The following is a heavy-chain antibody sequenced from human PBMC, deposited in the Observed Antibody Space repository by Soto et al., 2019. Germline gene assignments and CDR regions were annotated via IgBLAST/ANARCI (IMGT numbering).Heavy chain of an antibody. Sequence: GGSLRLSCAASGFTFSSYSMNWVRQAPGKGLEWVSYISSSSSTIYYADSVKGRFTISRDNAKNSLYLQMNSLGAEDTAVYYCAISLLYYYGSGISDYWGQGTLVTVSS. V-gene: IGHV3-48*01. D-gene: IGHD3-10*01. J-gene: IGHJ4*02. CDR1: GFTFSSYS. CDR2: ISSSSSTI. CDR3: AISLLYYYGSGISDY.